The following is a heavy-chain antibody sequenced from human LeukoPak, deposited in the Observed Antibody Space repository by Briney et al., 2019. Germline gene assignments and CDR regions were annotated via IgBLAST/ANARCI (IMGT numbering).Heavy chain of an antibody. CDR3: AKDMGVWFGELIGSAFDI. D-gene: IGHD3-10*01. CDR2: ISWNSGSI. V-gene: IGHV3-9*03. J-gene: IGHJ3*02. Sequence: GRSLRLSCAASGFTFDDYAMHWVRQAPGKGLEWVSGISWNSGSIGYADSVKGRFTISRDNAKNSLYLQMNSLRAEDMALYYCAKDMGVWFGELIGSAFDIWGQGTMVTVSS. CDR1: GFTFDDYA.